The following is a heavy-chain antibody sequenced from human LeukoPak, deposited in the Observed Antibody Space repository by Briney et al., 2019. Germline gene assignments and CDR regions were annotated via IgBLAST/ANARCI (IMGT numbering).Heavy chain of an antibody. D-gene: IGHD3-22*01. CDR1: GGSISSGSYY. CDR3: ARDRTGYYDSSGYPLDAFDI. J-gene: IGHJ3*02. CDR2: IYTSGST. V-gene: IGHV4-61*02. Sequence: SQTLSLTCTVSGGSISSGSYYWSWIRQPAGKGPEWIGRIYTSGSTNYNPSLKSRVTISVDTSKNQFSLKLSSVTAADTAVYYCARDRTGYYDSSGYPLDAFDIWGQGTMVTVSS.